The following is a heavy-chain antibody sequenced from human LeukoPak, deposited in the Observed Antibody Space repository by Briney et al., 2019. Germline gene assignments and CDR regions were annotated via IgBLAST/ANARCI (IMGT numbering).Heavy chain of an antibody. CDR3: ARVVSSSGWYDGYYFDY. J-gene: IGHJ4*02. V-gene: IGHV3-30-3*01. D-gene: IGHD6-19*01. CDR1: GFTFSSYA. CDR2: ISYDGSNK. Sequence: GGSLRLSCAASGFTFSSYAMHWVRQAPGKGLEWVAVISYDGSNKYYADSVKGRFTISRDNSKNTLYLQMNSLRAEDTAVYCCARVVSSSGWYDGYYFDYWGQGTLVTVSS.